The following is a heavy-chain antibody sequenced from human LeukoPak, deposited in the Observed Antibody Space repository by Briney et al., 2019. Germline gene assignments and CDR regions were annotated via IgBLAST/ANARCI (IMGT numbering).Heavy chain of an antibody. D-gene: IGHD3-10*01. J-gene: IGHJ4*02. CDR2: ISSSSSYI. CDR1: GFTFSSYS. Sequence: PGGSLRLSCAASGFTFSSYSMNWIRQAPGKGLEWVSSISSSSSYIYYADSVKGRFTISRDNAKNSLYLQMNSLRAEDTAVYYCARGKIWFGELQRGLDYWGQGALVTVSS. CDR3: ARGKIWFGELQRGLDY. V-gene: IGHV3-21*01.